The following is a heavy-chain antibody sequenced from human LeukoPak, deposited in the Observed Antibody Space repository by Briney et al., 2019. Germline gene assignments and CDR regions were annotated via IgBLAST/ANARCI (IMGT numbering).Heavy chain of an antibody. V-gene: IGHV3-21*01. D-gene: IGHD6-13*01. CDR1: GFTFSSYS. CDR2: ISSSSSYI. CDR3: ARYSSQKHFFDY. Sequence: PGGSLRLSCAASGFTFSSYSMNWVRRAPGKGLEWVSSISSSSSYIYYADSVKGRFTISRDNAKNSLYLQMNSLRAEDTAVYYCARYSSQKHFFDYWGQGTLVTVSS. J-gene: IGHJ4*02.